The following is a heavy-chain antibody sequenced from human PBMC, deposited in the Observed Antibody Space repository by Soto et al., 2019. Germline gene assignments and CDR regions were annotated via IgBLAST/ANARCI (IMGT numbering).Heavy chain of an antibody. D-gene: IGHD2-2*01. CDR2: IYDTGNT. J-gene: IGHJ3*01. V-gene: IGHV4-59*08. CDR3: ARHWTFACEGTACYGDVFDF. CDR1: GGSISSYY. Sequence: QVQLQESGPGLVKPSETLSLTCTVSGGSISSYYWSWIRQPPGKGLEWIGYIYDTGNTNYNPSLKSRVTISVATSKDQFSLKLSSVTAADTAVYYCARHWTFACEGTACYGDVFDFWGQGTMVTVSS.